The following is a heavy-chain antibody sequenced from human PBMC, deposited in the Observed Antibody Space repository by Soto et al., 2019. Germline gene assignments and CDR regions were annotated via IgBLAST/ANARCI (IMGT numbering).Heavy chain of an antibody. Sequence: GGSLRLSCAASGFTFSSYAMSWVRQAPGKGPEWVSAISGSGGSTYYADSVKGRFTISRDNSKNTLYVQMNSLRAEDTAVYYCAKASQNYYGSGSYYNSPFDYWGQGTLVTVSS. CDR2: ISGSGGST. V-gene: IGHV3-23*01. CDR1: GFTFSSYA. CDR3: AKASQNYYGSGSYYNSPFDY. D-gene: IGHD3-10*01. J-gene: IGHJ4*02.